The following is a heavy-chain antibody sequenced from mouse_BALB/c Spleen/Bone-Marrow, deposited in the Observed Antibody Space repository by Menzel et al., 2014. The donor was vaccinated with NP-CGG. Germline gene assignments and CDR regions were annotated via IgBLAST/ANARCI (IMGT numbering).Heavy chain of an antibody. CDR1: GYAFTNYS. Sequence: VQLQQSGAELVRPGTSVKVSCKASGYAFTNYSIEWVKQRPGQGLEWIGVINPGCGGTNYNEKFKAKATLTADKSSSTAYMQLSSLTSDDSAVYFCARCLTGTSAMDYWGQGTSVTVSS. D-gene: IGHD4-1*01. CDR3: ARCLTGTSAMDY. J-gene: IGHJ4*01. CDR2: INPGCGGT. V-gene: IGHV1-54*01.